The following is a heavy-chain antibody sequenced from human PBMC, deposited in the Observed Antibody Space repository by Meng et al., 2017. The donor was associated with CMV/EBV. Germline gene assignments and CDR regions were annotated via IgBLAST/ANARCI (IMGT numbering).Heavy chain of an antibody. Sequence: SETLSLTCTASGGSISSSSYYWGWIRQPPGKGLEWIGSIYYSGSTYYNPSLKSRVTISVDTSKNQFSLKLSSVTAADTAVYYCASYIVVVPAAIGDWGQRTLVTVSS. V-gene: IGHV4-39*01. CDR3: ASYIVVVPAAIGD. J-gene: IGHJ4*02. D-gene: IGHD2-2*01. CDR1: GGSISSSSYY. CDR2: IYYSGST.